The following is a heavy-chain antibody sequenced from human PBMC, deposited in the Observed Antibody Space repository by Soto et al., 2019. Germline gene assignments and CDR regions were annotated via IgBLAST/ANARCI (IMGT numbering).Heavy chain of an antibody. CDR3: GRVGGITVFGVVHWYFDL. D-gene: IGHD3-3*01. CDR1: GFTFSINW. J-gene: IGHJ2*01. CDR2: IRQDGSEI. V-gene: IGHV3-7*03. Sequence: PGGSLRLSCAGSGFTFSINWMSWVRHAPGKGLEWVANIRQDGSEIYYVDSVKGRFTISRDNAKNSLYLQMNSLRSEDTAVYFCGRVGGITVFGVVHWYFDLWGRGTLVTSPQ.